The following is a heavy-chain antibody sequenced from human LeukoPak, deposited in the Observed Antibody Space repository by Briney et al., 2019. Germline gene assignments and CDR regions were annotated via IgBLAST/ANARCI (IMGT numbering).Heavy chain of an antibody. CDR2: IYYSGST. CDR3: ARSFLGDWYFDL. V-gene: IGHV4-59*01. Sequence: SETLSLTCTVSGGSISNYYWSWIRQPPGMGLEWIGCIYYSGSTNYNPSLKSRVTISVDTSKDQFSLRLTSVTAADTAVYYCARSFLGDWYFDLWGRGTLVAVSS. J-gene: IGHJ2*01. CDR1: GGSISNYY. D-gene: IGHD1-26*01.